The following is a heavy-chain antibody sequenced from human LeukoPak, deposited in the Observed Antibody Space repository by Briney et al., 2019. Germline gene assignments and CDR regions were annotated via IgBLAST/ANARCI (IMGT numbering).Heavy chain of an antibody. CDR3: ARAPAYVYIFTVDY. D-gene: IGHD5-18*01. V-gene: IGHV4-4*02. Sequence: SETLSLTCAVSGGSISSSNWWSWVRQPPGKGLEWIGEIYHSGSTNYNPSLKSRVTISVDKSKNQFSLKLSSVTAADTAVYYCARAPAYVYIFTVDYWGQGTLVTVSS. CDR1: GGSISSSNW. J-gene: IGHJ4*02. CDR2: IYHSGST.